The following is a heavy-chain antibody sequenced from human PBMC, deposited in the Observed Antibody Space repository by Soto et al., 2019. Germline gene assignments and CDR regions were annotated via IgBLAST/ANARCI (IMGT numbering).Heavy chain of an antibody. CDR3: AKGGQLLTEGRGY. CDR2: ISWNSGSI. CDR1: GFTFDDYA. J-gene: IGHJ4*02. D-gene: IGHD2-2*01. Sequence: EVQLVESGGGLVQPGRSLRLSCAASGFTFDDYAMHWVRQAPGKGLEWVSGISWNSGSIGYADSVKGRFTISRDNAKNSLYLQMNSLRAEDTALYYCAKGGQLLTEGRGYWGQGTLVTVSS. V-gene: IGHV3-9*01.